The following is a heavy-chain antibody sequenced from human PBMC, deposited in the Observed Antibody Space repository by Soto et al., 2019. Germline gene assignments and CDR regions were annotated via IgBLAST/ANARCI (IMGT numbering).Heavy chain of an antibody. CDR1: GFTFTSSA. D-gene: IGHD3-3*01. V-gene: IGHV1-58*01. Sequence: SVKVSCKASGFTFTSSAVQWVRQARGQRLEWIGWIVVGSGNTNYAQKFQERVTITRDMSTSTAYMELSSLRSEDTAVYYCAAADRLRFLYYYYGMDVWRQGTTVTVSS. J-gene: IGHJ6*02. CDR3: AAADRLRFLYYYYGMDV. CDR2: IVVGSGNT.